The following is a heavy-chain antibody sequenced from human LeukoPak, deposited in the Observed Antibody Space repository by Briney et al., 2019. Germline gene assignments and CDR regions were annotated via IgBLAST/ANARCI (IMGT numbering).Heavy chain of an antibody. CDR3: AREGSTSGTNWFDP. Sequence: SETLSLTCAVSDYSITSDYYWGWIRQPPGKGLEWVGSIYHSGSTYYNPSLKSRVTISVDTSKNQFSLKLTSVTAADTAVYYCAREGSTSGTNWFDPWGQGTLVTVSS. CDR1: DYSITSDYY. D-gene: IGHD3-10*01. CDR2: IYHSGST. J-gene: IGHJ5*02. V-gene: IGHV4-38-2*02.